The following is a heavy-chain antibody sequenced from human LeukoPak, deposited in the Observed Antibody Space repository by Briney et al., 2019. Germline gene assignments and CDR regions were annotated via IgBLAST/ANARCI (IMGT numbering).Heavy chain of an antibody. CDR3: AKGQYNSGWYLDY. CDR1: GFTFSSYV. J-gene: IGHJ4*02. Sequence: GGSLRLSCAASGFTFSSYVMSWVRQAPRKGLEWVSAISGTAGNTYYAGSVKGRFTISRDNSKTTLYLQITSLRAEDTAVYYCAKGQYNSGWYLDYWGQGTLVTVSS. CDR2: ISGTAGNT. D-gene: IGHD6-19*01. V-gene: IGHV3-23*01.